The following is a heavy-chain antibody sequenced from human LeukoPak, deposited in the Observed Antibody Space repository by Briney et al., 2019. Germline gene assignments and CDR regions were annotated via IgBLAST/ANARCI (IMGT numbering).Heavy chain of an antibody. J-gene: IGHJ4*02. D-gene: IGHD5-24*01. Sequence: GESLKISCKGSGYSFTSYWSGWVRQLPGKGLEWMGIIYPGDSDTRYGPSFQGQVTISAEKSISTAYLQWSSLKASDTALYYCASRKKGMATAGFDYWGQGTLVTVSS. CDR3: ASRKKGMATAGFDY. CDR1: GYSFTSYW. V-gene: IGHV5-51*01. CDR2: IYPGDSDT.